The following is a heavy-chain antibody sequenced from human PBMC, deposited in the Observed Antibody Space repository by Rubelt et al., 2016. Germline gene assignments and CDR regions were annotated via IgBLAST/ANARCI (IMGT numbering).Heavy chain of an antibody. CDR1: GFTVDSDI. V-gene: IGHV3-23*04. CDR3: SASAPTLFPLVSCEXXXSXXXSXXVGCLAXDF. J-gene: IGHJ2*01. D-gene: IGHD6-6*01. Sequence: EVQVVESGGGSVQPGGSLRLSCAVSGFTVDSDIMTWVRQAPGKGLEWVSAISGSGGSTYYADSVKGRFTISRDKSKNTLYLQMNSLRAEDTAVYYWSASAPTLFPLVSCEXXXSXXXSXXVGCLAXDF. CDR2: ISGSGGST.